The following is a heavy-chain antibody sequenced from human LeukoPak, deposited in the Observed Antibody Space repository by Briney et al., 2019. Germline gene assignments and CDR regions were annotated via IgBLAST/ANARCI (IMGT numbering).Heavy chain of an antibody. CDR1: GGSISSYY. CDR2: IYYSGST. V-gene: IGHV4-59*01. Sequence: SETLSLTCTVSGGSISSYYWSWIRQPPGKGLEWIGYIYYSGSTNYNPSLKSRVTISVDTSKNQFSLKLSSVTAADTAVYYCARFSFPYYYDSSGYPNDDAFDIWGQGTMVTVSS. J-gene: IGHJ3*02. D-gene: IGHD3-22*01. CDR3: ARFSFPYYYDSSGYPNDDAFDI.